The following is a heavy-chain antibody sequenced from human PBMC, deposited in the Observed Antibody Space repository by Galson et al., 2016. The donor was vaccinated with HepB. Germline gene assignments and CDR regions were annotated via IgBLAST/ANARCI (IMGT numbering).Heavy chain of an antibody. CDR1: GFTVGDYA. V-gene: IGHV3-23*01. CDR2: VGGGGTA. J-gene: IGHJ4*01. Sequence: SLRLSCAASGFTVGDYAMNWFRQAPGKGLEWVSAVGGGGTAYYADSVKGRFTVSRDNSKNTLDLHMYRLRVEDTAVYYCAKARGAKYAAYYFDFWGDGTLVTVSS. CDR3: AKARGAKYAAYYFDF. D-gene: IGHD2-8*01.